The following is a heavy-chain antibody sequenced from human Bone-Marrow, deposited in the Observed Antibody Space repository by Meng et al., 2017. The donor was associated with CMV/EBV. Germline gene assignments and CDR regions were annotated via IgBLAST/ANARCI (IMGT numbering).Heavy chain of an antibody. J-gene: IGHJ4*02. CDR3: AKVNLRSRLRLGELGY. V-gene: IGHV3-23*01. CDR2: ISGSGGST. CDR1: GFTFCSYA. Sequence: EVQLLESXXXXVXXGGXLSLFCAASGFTFCSYAMSWVRQAPGKGLEWVSAISGSGGSTYYADSVKGRFTISRDNSKNTLYLQMNSLRAEDTAVYYCAKVNLRSRLRLGELGYWGQGTLVTVSS. D-gene: IGHD3-16*01.